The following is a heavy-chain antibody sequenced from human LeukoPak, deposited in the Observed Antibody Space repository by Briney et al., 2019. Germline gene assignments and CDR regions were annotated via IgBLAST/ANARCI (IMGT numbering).Heavy chain of an antibody. CDR1: GYTFTGYY. J-gene: IGHJ4*02. V-gene: IGHV1-2*02. CDR2: INPNSGGT. D-gene: IGHD3-16*01. CDR3: ARFEGALYYFDY. Sequence: ASVKVSCKASGYTFTGYYMHWVRQAPGQGLEWMGWINPNSGGTNYAQKFQGRVTMTRDTSISTAYMELSRLRSDDTAVYYCARFEGALYYFDYWGQGTLVTVSS.